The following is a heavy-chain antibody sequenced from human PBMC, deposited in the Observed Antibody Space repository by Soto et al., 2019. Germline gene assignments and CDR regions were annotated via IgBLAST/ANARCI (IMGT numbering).Heavy chain of an antibody. CDR2: INPNSGGT. V-gene: IGHV1-2*04. J-gene: IGHJ6*02. Sequence: SVKVSCKASGYTFTGYYMHWVRQAPGQGLEWMGWINPNSGGTNYAQKFQGWVTMTRDTSISTAYMELSRLRSDDTAVYYCARDSSSRYYYDSSGYYQDRSMDVWGQGTTVTVSS. CDR3: ARDSSSRYYYDSSGYYQDRSMDV. CDR1: GYTFTGYY. D-gene: IGHD3-22*01.